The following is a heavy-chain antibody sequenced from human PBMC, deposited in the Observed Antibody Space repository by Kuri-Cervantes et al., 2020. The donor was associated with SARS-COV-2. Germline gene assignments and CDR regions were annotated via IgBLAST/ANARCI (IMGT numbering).Heavy chain of an antibody. D-gene: IGHD3-3*01. CDR1: GFTFSNYA. Sequence: GGSLRLSCAASGFTFSNYAMSWVRQAPGKGLKWVSVITGSGDSTYYADSVKGRFTISRDNSKNTLYLQIKSLRAEDTAVYYCAKDPFYDFWSGRYYDYWGQGTLVTVSS. CDR2: ITGSGDST. J-gene: IGHJ4*02. V-gene: IGHV3-23*01. CDR3: AKDPFYDFWSGRYYDY.